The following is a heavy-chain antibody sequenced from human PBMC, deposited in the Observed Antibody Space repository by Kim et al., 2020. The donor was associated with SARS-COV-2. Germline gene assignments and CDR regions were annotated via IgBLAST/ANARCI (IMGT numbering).Heavy chain of an antibody. CDR2: ISYDGSNK. V-gene: IGHV3-33*05. J-gene: IGHJ4*02. CDR1: GFTFSSYG. Sequence: GGSLRLSCAASGFTFSSYGMHWVRQAPGKGLEWVAVISYDGSNKYYADSVKGRFTISRDNSKNTLYLQMNSLRAEDTAVYYCARERAIAAAVTGYWGQGTLVTVSS. CDR3: ARERAIAAAVTGY. D-gene: IGHD6-13*01.